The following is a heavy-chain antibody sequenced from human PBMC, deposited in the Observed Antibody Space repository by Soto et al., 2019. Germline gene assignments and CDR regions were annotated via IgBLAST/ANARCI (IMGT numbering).Heavy chain of an antibody. V-gene: IGHV3-15*07. CDR1: GFTFSNAW. D-gene: IGHD2-15*01. J-gene: IGHJ6*02. Sequence: EVQLVESGGGLVKPGGSLRLSCAASGFTFSNAWMKWVRQAPGKGLEWVGRIKSKTDGGTTDYAAPVKGRITISRDDSKNTLYPQMNSLKTEDTAVYYCSTEGILSDGMDVWCQGTTVTV. CDR3: STEGILSDGMDV. CDR2: IKSKTDGGTT.